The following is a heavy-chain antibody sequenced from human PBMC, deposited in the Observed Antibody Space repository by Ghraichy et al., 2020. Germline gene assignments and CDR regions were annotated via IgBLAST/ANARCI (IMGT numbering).Heavy chain of an antibody. Sequence: GESLNISCVASGFTFSHYEMNWVRQARGKGLEWVSFIGTIDTDIHYAASAKGRFTISRDNAKNSLYLQMDNLRVEDTAMYYCSRDRPGTEDYDYWGQGTLVTVSS. CDR1: GFTFSHYE. CDR3: SRDRPGTEDYDY. J-gene: IGHJ4*02. D-gene: IGHD6-6*01. CDR2: IGTIDTDI. V-gene: IGHV3-48*01.